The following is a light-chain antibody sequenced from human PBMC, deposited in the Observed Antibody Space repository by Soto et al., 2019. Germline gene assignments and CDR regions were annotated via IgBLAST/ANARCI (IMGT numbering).Light chain of an antibody. CDR2: AAS. Sequence: DFRITQSPSSLSASVGDRVTITCRASQSISSYLNWYQQKPGKAPKLLIYAASSLQSGVPSRFSGSGSGTDFTLTISSLQPEDFATYYCQQSYSTPLTFGGGTKVDIK. V-gene: IGKV1-39*01. CDR1: QSISSY. CDR3: QQSYSTPLT. J-gene: IGKJ4*01.